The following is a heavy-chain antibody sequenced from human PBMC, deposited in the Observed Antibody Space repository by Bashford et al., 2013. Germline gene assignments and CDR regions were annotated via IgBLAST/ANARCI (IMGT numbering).Heavy chain of an antibody. J-gene: IGHJ4*02. D-gene: IGHD5/OR15-5a*01. CDR1: GGSLSGYY. Sequence: SETLSLTCAVYGGSLSGYYWNWIRQPPGKGLEWIGEINHSGSTKYNPSLKSRVTISVDTSKNQFSLKLNSVTAADTAVYYCARDPSTMSTVMADYFDSWGQGTLVTVSS. CDR2: INHSGST. V-gene: IGHV4-34*01. CDR3: ARDPSTMSTVMADYFDS.